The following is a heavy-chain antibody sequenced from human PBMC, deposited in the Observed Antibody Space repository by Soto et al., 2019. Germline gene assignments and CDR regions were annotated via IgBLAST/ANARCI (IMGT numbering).Heavy chain of an antibody. CDR1: GFTFSSYS. D-gene: IGHD6-13*01. CDR2: ISSSSSYI. CDR3: ARERRHSSSWYPDH. V-gene: IGHV3-21*01. Sequence: EVQLVESGGGLVKPGGSLRLSCAASGFTFSSYSMNWVRQAPGKGLEWVSSISSSSSYIYYADSVKGRFTISRDNAKNSLYLQMNSLRAEDTAVYYCARERRHSSSWYPDHWGQGTLVTVSS. J-gene: IGHJ4*02.